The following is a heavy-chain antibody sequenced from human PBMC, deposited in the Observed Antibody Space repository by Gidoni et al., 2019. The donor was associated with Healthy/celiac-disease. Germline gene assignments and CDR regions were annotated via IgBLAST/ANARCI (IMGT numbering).Heavy chain of an antibody. CDR3: ARVGTRIMITFHAFDI. J-gene: IGHJ3*02. CDR2: INWNGGST. V-gene: IGHV3-20*04. CDR1: GSTFGAYG. Sequence: EVQLVESGGGVVRPGGSLRPPGAAFGSTFGAYGMSWVRQAPGKGLEWVSGINWNGGSTGDADSVKGRFTISRDNAKNSLYLQMNSLRAEDTALYYCARVGTRIMITFHAFDIWGQGTMVTVSS. D-gene: IGHD3-16*01.